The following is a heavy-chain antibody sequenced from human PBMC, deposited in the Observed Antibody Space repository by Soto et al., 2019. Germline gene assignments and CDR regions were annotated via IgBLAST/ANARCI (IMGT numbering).Heavy chain of an antibody. CDR1: RFTFSAYA. J-gene: IGHJ4*02. Sequence: GGSLRLSCAASRFTFSAYAMSWVRQAPGKGLEWVSVISGSGDATYYADSVKGRFTISRDNSKNTLYLQMNSLRAEDTAVYYCARQDYSTTWYLKYWGQGYLVTVSS. CDR3: ARQDYSTTWYLKY. CDR2: ISGSGDAT. V-gene: IGHV3-23*01. D-gene: IGHD6-13*01.